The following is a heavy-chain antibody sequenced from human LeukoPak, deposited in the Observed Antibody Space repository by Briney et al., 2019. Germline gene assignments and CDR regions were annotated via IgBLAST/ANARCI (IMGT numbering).Heavy chain of an antibody. J-gene: IGHJ6*03. Sequence: ASVKVSCKASGYTFTSYDINWVRQATGQGLEWMGWVNPNSGNTDYGQKFQRRLTFTRNTSISTAYMELSSLRSEDTAVYYCARGLRREVINDYYYMDVWGKGTTVTVSS. CDR2: VNPNSGNT. CDR1: GYTFTSYD. D-gene: IGHD3-22*01. CDR3: ARGLRREVINDYYYMDV. V-gene: IGHV1-8*03.